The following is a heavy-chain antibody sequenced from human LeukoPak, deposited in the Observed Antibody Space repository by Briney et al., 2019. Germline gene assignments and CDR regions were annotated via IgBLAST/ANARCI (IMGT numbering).Heavy chain of an antibody. J-gene: IGHJ4*02. CDR1: GGSFSGYY. Sequence: SETLSLTCAVYGGSFSGYYWSWIRQPPGKGLEWIGEINHSGSTNYNPSLKGRVTISVDRSKNQFSLKLSSVTAADTAVYYCAAFLRIAAAGTGYWGQGTLVTVSS. V-gene: IGHV4-34*01. CDR3: AAFLRIAAAGTGY. CDR2: INHSGST. D-gene: IGHD6-13*01.